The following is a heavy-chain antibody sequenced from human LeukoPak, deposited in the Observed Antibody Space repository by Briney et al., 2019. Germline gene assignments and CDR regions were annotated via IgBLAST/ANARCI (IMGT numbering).Heavy chain of an antibody. J-gene: IGHJ4*02. V-gene: IGHV1-2*06. CDR1: GFTLTGFY. Sequence: ASVKVSCKASGFTLTGFYIHWVRQAPGQGLEWMGRINPNSGGTNFAQKFQGRVTMTRDTSISTAYMELSRLRSDDTAVYYCARSDYYDSSGYDYWGQGTLVTVSS. D-gene: IGHD3-22*01. CDR3: ARSDYYDSSGYDY. CDR2: INPNSGGT.